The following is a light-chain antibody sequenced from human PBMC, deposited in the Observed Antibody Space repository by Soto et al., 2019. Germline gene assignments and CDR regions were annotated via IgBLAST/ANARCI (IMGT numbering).Light chain of an antibody. V-gene: IGKV3-15*01. J-gene: IGKJ4*01. Sequence: EIVMTQSPATLSVSPGERATLSCRASQSVGSSLAWYQQKPGQTPRLLIYAASTRATGIPARFSGSGSGAEFILTISSLQSEDFAVYYCQQYNNWPHLTFGGGTKVEIK. CDR2: AAS. CDR3: QQYNNWPHLT. CDR1: QSVGSS.